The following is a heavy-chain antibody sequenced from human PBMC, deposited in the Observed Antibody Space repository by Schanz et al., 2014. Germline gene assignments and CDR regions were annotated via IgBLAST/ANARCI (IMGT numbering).Heavy chain of an antibody. CDR3: ARGRAFDY. V-gene: IGHV1-8*01. J-gene: IGHJ4*02. Sequence: QVQLIQSGAEVKKPGASVKVSCTASGYTFTSYDINWVRQAPGQGLEWLGWMNPNSGNPGFAQKFRGRVTMTRNTSMSTADIELHSLTSECTAVYYCARGRAFDYWGQGTLVTVSS. CDR1: GYTFTSYD. CDR2: MNPNSGNP.